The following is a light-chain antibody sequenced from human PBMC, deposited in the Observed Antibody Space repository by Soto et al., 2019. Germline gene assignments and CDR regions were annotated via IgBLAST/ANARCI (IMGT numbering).Light chain of an antibody. CDR1: QCVNRF. V-gene: IGKV3-20*01. Sequence: EIVVTQAPGTLSLSPGERATLSCRASQCVNRFLAWFQQKPGQAPRLLIYGASNRATGIPDRFSGSGSETDFTLTITRLEHEDSDVYYCHHYVGSPWAFGQGTKVAIK. CDR3: HHYVGSPWA. J-gene: IGKJ1*01. CDR2: GAS.